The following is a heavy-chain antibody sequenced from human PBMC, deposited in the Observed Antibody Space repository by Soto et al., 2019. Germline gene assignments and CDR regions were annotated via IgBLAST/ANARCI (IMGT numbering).Heavy chain of an antibody. J-gene: IGHJ4*02. V-gene: IGHV4-34*01. CDR3: ARGRPPKY. CDR2: INHSGST. CDR1: GGSFSGYY. Sequence: SETLSLTCAVYGGSFSGYYWSWIRQPPGKGLEWIGEINHSGSTNYNPSLKSRVTISVDTSKNQFSLKLSSVTAAGTAVYYCARGRPPKYCGQGTLVTVSS.